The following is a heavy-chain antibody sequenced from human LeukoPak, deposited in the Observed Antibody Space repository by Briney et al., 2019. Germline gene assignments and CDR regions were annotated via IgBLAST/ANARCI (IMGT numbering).Heavy chain of an antibody. Sequence: TGGSLRLSCTASGFTFSNVWMSWVRQAPGKGLEWVGRIKSKSEGATTDYTAPVKGRFTISRDESKNTLYLQMNSLKAEDTAVYYCSTILGHGSGTYAQIDHWGQGTLVTVSS. CDR3: STILGHGSGTYAQIDH. J-gene: IGHJ4*02. D-gene: IGHD3-10*01. CDR2: IKSKSEGATT. V-gene: IGHV3-15*01. CDR1: GFTFSNVW.